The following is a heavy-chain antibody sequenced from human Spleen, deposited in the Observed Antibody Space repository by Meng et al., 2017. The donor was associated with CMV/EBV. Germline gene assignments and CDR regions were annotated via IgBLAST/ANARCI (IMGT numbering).Heavy chain of an antibody. CDR3: ARDWGEEEGAFDI. CDR2: IYSSGTTM. D-gene: IGHD3-16*01. Sequence: GESLRLSCTASGFTFTDYYMTWIRQAPGKGLEWVSYIYSSGTTMYYADSVKGRFTISRDNARNSLYLQMNSLTADDTAVYYCARDWGEEEGAFDIWGQGTLVTVSS. V-gene: IGHV3-11*01. CDR1: GFTFTDYY. J-gene: IGHJ3*02.